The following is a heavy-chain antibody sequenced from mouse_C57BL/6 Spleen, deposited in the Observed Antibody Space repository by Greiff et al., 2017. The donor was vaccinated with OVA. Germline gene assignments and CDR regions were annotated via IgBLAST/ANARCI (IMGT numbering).Heavy chain of an antibody. CDR3: TRSSYVNAMGY. CDR1: GYTFTDYE. J-gene: IGHJ4*01. D-gene: IGHD3-1*01. V-gene: IGHV1-15*01. CDR2: IDPETGGT. Sequence: QVQLQQSGAELVRPGASVTLSCKASGYTFTDYEMHWVKQTPVHGLEWIGAIDPETGGTAYNQKFKGKAILTADKSSSTAYMELRSLTSEDSDGYKCTRSSYVNAMGYWGQGTSVTVSS.